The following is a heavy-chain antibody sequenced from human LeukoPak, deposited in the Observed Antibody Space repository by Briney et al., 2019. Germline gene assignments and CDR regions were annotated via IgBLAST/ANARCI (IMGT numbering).Heavy chain of an antibody. CDR3: AKDRNYYDSSGYLTFDY. J-gene: IGHJ4*02. V-gene: IGHV3-9*01. CDR1: GFTFNDYA. CDR2: ISWNSRSI. Sequence: GGSLRLSCATSGFTFNDYAMYWVRQAPGKGLEWVSGISWNSRSIAYADSVKGRFTISRDNAKNSLYLQMNSLRAEDTAVYYCAKDRNYYDSSGYLTFDYWGQGTLVTVSS. D-gene: IGHD3-22*01.